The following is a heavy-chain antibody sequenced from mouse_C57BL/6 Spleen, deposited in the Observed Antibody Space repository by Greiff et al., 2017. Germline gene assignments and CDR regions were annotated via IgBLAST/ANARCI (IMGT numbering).Heavy chain of an antibody. CDR1: GFSLTSYG. Sequence: VKLMESGPGLVAPSQSLSITCTASGFSLTSYGVSWVRQPPGQGLEWLGVIWCDGSTNYHSALISRLSISKDNSKSQVILKLSSLQTDDTATYYGAKGGGYDPHYYAMDYWGQGTSVTVSS. CDR2: IWCDGST. J-gene: IGHJ4*01. D-gene: IGHD2-2*01. V-gene: IGHV2-3*01. CDR3: AKGGGYDPHYYAMDY.